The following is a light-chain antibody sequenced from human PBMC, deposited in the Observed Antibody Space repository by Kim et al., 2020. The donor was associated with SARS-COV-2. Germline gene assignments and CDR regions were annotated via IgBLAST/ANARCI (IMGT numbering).Light chain of an antibody. CDR3: QTWGTGIRV. CDR1: SGHSTYA. V-gene: IGLV4-69*01. J-gene: IGLJ3*02. Sequence: QPVLTQSPSASASLGASVKLTCTLSSGHSTYAIAWHQQQSEKGPRYLMKLNSDGSHTKGDGIPDSFSGSSSGAERYLTISSLQSEDEADYYCQTWGTGIRVFGGGTQLTVL. CDR2: LNSDGSH.